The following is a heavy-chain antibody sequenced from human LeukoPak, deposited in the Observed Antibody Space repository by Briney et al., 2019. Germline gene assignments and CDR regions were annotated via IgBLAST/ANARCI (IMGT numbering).Heavy chain of an antibody. V-gene: IGHV3-21*01. CDR3: ARARVVTAANYWFDP. D-gene: IGHD2-2*01. CDR2: ISSSSSYI. CDR1: GFTFSSYS. J-gene: IGHJ5*02. Sequence: GGSLRLSCAASGFTFSSYSMNWVRQAPVKVLEWVSSISSSSSYIYYADSVKGRFTISRDNAKNSLYLQMNSLRAEDTAVYYCARARVVTAANYWFDPWGQGTLVTVSS.